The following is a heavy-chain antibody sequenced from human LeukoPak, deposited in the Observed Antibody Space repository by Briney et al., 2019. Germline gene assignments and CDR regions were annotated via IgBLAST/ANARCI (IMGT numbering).Heavy chain of an antibody. CDR3: ARGDRAAPSAPFDY. CDR1: GYTFTSYG. Sequence: ASVKVSCKASGYTFTSYGISWVRQAPGQRLEWMGWISAYNGNTSYAQKLQGRVTMTTDTSTSTAYMELRSLRSDDTAVYYCARGDRAAPSAPFDYWGQGTLVTVSS. D-gene: IGHD2-15*01. CDR2: ISAYNGNT. J-gene: IGHJ4*02. V-gene: IGHV1-18*01.